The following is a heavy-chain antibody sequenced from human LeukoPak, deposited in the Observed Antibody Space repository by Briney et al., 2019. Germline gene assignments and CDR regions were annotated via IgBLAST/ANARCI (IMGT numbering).Heavy chain of an antibody. Sequence: GGSLRLSCAASGFTFSNYGIHWVRQAPGKGLEWVAVIWYDGSKKYYADSVKGRFTISRDNSKNTLFLQMNSLRVEDTAVYYCARGGYFDILTGYYQTQYYYPMDVWGRGTTVTVSS. CDR1: GFTFSNYG. CDR3: ARGGYFDILTGYYQTQYYYPMDV. J-gene: IGHJ6*02. V-gene: IGHV3-33*01. CDR2: IWYDGSKK. D-gene: IGHD3-9*01.